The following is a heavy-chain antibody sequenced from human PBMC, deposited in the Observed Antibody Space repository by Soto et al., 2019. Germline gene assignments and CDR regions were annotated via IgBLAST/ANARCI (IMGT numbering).Heavy chain of an antibody. D-gene: IGHD3-3*01. V-gene: IGHV4-59*01. Sequence: PSETLSLTCTVSGGSISGYYWSWIRQPPGKGLEWIGYMYNTGSTVYNPSFKSRVTISVDTSKNQFSLKLNSVTAADTAVYYCAREVLAWGQGTLVTVSS. CDR3: AREVLA. CDR1: GGSISGYY. CDR2: MYNTGST. J-gene: IGHJ5*02.